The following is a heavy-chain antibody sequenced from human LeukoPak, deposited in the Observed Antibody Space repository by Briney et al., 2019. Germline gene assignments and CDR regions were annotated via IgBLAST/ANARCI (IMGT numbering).Heavy chain of an antibody. Sequence: SQTLSLTCAISGDSVSSNSAAWNWIRQSPSRGLEWLGRTYYRSKWLHDYAISVKSRITINPDTSKNQFSLQLNSVTAADTAVYFCARGSRSLGVTTVTRGFDYWGQGTLVTVSS. CDR1: GDSVSSNSAA. CDR3: ARGSRSLGVTTVTRGFDY. CDR2: TYYRSKWLH. J-gene: IGHJ4*02. V-gene: IGHV6-1*01. D-gene: IGHD4-17*01.